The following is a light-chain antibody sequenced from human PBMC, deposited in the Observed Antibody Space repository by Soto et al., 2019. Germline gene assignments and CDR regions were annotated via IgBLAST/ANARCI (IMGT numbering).Light chain of an antibody. Sequence: QSVLTQPPSASGTPGQKVFISCSGSSSNIGGTNYAYWYQQLPGAAPKLLMHSNNLRPSGVPERISGSKFGTAASLAISGLQSEDEADYYCAVWDDSLSGMVFGGGTKVTVL. CDR2: SNN. CDR3: AVWDDSLSGMV. J-gene: IGLJ2*01. V-gene: IGLV1-47*02. CDR1: SSNIGGTNY.